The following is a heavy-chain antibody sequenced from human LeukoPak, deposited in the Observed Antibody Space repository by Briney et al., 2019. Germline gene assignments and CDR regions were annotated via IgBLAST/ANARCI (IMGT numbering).Heavy chain of an antibody. CDR3: ARDLRYFDWLLPDY. CDR2: TSYDGSNK. V-gene: IGHV3-30-3*01. D-gene: IGHD3-9*01. J-gene: IGHJ4*02. Sequence: GGSLRLSCAASGFTFSSYAMHWVRQAPGKGLEWVAVTSYDGSNKYYADSVKGRFTISRDNSKNTLYLQMNSLRAEDTAVYYCARDLRYFDWLLPDYWGQGTLVTVSS. CDR1: GFTFSSYA.